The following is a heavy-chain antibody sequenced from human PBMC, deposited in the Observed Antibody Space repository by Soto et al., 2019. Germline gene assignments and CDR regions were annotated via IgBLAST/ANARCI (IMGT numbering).Heavy chain of an antibody. Sequence: QVQLQESGPGLVKPSETLSLTCTVSGDSVTSGSHYWSWIRQPPGKGLEYIGYIFYSENTSYHPSRKSRVTISVDTSKNQFSLKLSSVTAADTALYYCARVAVEMATIGDYYSYGVDVWVQGTTVTVSS. D-gene: IGHD5-12*01. CDR2: IFYSENT. J-gene: IGHJ6*02. CDR1: GDSVTSGSHY. V-gene: IGHV4-61*01. CDR3: ARVAVEMATIGDYYSYGVDV.